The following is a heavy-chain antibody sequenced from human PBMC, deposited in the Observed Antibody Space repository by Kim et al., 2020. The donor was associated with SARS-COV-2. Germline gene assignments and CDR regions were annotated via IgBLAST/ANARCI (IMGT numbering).Heavy chain of an antibody. CDR3: TRGPPYSNGWWDAFDI. D-gene: IGHD6-13*01. V-gene: IGHV3-73*01. Sequence: SVKGRFIISRDDSKNTAYLQMNSLKTEDTAIYYCTRGPPYSNGWWDAFDIWGQGTMVTVSS. J-gene: IGHJ3*02.